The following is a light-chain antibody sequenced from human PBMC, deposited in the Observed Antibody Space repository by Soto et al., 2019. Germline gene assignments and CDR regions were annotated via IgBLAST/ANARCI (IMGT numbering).Light chain of an antibody. CDR3: ISYTTSGTLWV. CDR2: TVN. J-gene: IGLJ3*02. CDR1: SSDVGAYNF. V-gene: IGLV2-14*01. Sequence: QSVLTQPASVSGSPGQSITISCTGTSSDVGAYNFVSWYQQHPGKAPKLLISTVNSRPSGVSNRFSGSKSGNTASLTLSGLQAEDEADYYCISYTTSGTLWVFGGGTKLTVL.